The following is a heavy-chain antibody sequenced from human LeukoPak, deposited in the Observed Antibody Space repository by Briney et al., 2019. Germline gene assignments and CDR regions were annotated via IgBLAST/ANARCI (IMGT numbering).Heavy chain of an antibody. D-gene: IGHD5-18*01. Sequence: PGGSLRLSCSASGFTFSRYAMHWVRQAPGKGLEYVSAISSNGGSTYYGDSVKGRFTISRDNSKNTLCLQMSSLRAEDTAVYYCVKARGIQLWLPGDYWGQGTLVTVSS. CDR3: VKARGIQLWLPGDY. CDR1: GFTFSRYA. CDR2: ISSNGGST. J-gene: IGHJ4*02. V-gene: IGHV3-64D*09.